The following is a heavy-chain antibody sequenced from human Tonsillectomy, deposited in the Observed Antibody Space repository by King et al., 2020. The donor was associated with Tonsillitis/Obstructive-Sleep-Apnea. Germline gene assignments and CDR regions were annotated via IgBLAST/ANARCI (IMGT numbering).Heavy chain of an antibody. J-gene: IGHJ4*02. D-gene: IGHD4/OR15-4a*01. CDR2: IHQDGREK. V-gene: IGHV3-7*04. Sequence: VQLVQSGGGLVQPGGSLRLSCAASGFTFTSYWMSWVRQAPGKGLEGVANIHQDGREKYYVNSVKGRFTISRDNAKDSLYLQMNSLRAEDTAVYYCVRDRDKGDYVDFWGQGILVTVSS. CDR1: GFTFTSYW. CDR3: VRDRDKGDYVDF.